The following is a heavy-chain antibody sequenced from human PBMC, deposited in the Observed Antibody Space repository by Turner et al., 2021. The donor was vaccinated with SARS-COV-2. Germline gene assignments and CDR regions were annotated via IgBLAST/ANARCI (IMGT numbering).Heavy chain of an antibody. CDR1: GYNFTGYY. CDR2: INPNSGAT. D-gene: IGHD3-22*01. V-gene: IGHV1-2*02. Sequence: QVQLVQSGAEVKKPGASVKVSCKASGYNFTGYYMHWVRQAPGQGLEWMGWINPNSGATNYAQKFQGRVTMTSDTSISTAYMELSRLRSDDTAVYYCARGGLYYYDSSAYYGDAFDIWGQVTMVTVSS. J-gene: IGHJ3*02. CDR3: ARGGLYYYDSSAYYGDAFDI.